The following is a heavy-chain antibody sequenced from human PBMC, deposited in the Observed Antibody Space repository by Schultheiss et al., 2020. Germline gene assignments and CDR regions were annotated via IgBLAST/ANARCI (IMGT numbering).Heavy chain of an antibody. CDR3: ARVSYYYYGMDV. Sequence: SVKVSCKASGGTFSSYAISWVRQAPGQGLEWMGGIIPIFGTANYAQKFQGRVTITADESTSTAYMELSSLRSEDTAVYYCARVSYYYYGMDVWGQGTTVNVSS. CDR1: GGTFSSYA. V-gene: IGHV1-69*13. J-gene: IGHJ6*02. CDR2: IIPIFGTA.